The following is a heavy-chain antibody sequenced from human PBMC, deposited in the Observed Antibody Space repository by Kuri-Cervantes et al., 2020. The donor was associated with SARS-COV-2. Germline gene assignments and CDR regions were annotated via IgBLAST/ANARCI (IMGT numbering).Heavy chain of an antibody. V-gene: IGHV3-30-3*01. D-gene: IGHD2-8*01. CDR3: ARPDCTINGVCFMDV. CDR2: ISYDGTNK. J-gene: IGHJ6*02. Sequence: GESLKISCAAPGFTFSSYAMHWVRQAPGKGLEWVALISYDGTNKFYADSVKGRFTISRDNSRNTLYLQMNSLRAEDTAVFYCARPDCTINGVCFMDVWGQGTTVTVSS. CDR1: GFTFSSYA.